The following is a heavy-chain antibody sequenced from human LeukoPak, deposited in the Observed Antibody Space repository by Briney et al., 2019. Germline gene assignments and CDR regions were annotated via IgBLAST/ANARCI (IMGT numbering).Heavy chain of an antibody. D-gene: IGHD2-21*02. CDR3: ARALLVNKVVVTVDAFDI. V-gene: IGHV1-69*01. CDR1: GGTFSSYA. CDR2: IIPIFGTA. Sequence: SVKVSCKASGGTFSSYAISWVRQAPAQGLEWMGGIIPIFGTANYAQTFQGRVTITPDESTSTAYMELSSLRSEDTGVYYCARALLVNKVVVTVDAFDIWGQGTMVTVSS. J-gene: IGHJ3*02.